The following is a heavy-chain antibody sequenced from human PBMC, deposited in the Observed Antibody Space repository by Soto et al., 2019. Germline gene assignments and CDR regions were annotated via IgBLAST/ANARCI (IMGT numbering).Heavy chain of an antibody. CDR3: AREIHQLPRTYYYGSGSSGYFDY. CDR1: GGSISSGGYS. Sequence: PSETLSLTCAVSGGSISSGGYSWSWIRQPPGKGLEWIGYIYHSGSTYYNPSLKSRVTISVDRSKNQFSLKLSSVTAADTAVYYCAREIHQLPRTYYYGSGSSGYFDYWGQGTLVTVSS. V-gene: IGHV4-30-2*01. J-gene: IGHJ4*02. CDR2: IYHSGST. D-gene: IGHD3-10*01.